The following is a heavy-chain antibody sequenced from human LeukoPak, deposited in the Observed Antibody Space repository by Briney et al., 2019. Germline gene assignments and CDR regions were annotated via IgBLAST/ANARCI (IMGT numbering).Heavy chain of an antibody. CDR1: GFTFSTYS. Sequence: GGSLRLSCAASGFTFSTYSMNWVRQAPGKGLEWVSSISLSSTYIYCADSVKGRFTISRDNAKNSLYLQMNSLRAEDTAVYYCARARITGKRDAFDIWGQGTMVTVSS. CDR3: ARARITGKRDAFDI. D-gene: IGHD1-20*01. CDR2: ISLSSTYI. V-gene: IGHV3-21*01. J-gene: IGHJ3*02.